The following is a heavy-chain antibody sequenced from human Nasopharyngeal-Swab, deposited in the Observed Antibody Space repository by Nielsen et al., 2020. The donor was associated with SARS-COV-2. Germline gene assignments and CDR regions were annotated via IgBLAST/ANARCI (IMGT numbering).Heavy chain of an antibody. CDR2: IWYDGSNK. Sequence: GESLKISCAASGFTFSSYGMHWVRQAPGKGLEWVAVIWYDGSNKYYADSVTGRFTISRDNSKNTLYLQMNSLRAEDTAVYYCAREGKDDILTGYTDWGQGTLVTVSS. D-gene: IGHD3-9*01. V-gene: IGHV3-33*08. CDR3: AREGKDDILTGYTD. J-gene: IGHJ4*02. CDR1: GFTFSSYG.